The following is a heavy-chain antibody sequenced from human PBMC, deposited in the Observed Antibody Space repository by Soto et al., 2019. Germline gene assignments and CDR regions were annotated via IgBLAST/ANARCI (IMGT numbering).Heavy chain of an antibody. CDR2: MNPGSGNT. J-gene: IGHJ5*02. CDR1: GYTFTNYD. CDR3: ARMASSGSLNWFDP. V-gene: IGHV1-8*01. Sequence: QVQLVQSGAEVKKPGASVKVSCKASGYTFTNYDISWVRQATGQGLGWMGWMNPGSGNTGYAHKFQGRVTMTRNLSISTAYMELSRLGSDDTAIYYCARMASSGSLNWFDPWGQGTLVTVSS. D-gene: IGHD3-10*01.